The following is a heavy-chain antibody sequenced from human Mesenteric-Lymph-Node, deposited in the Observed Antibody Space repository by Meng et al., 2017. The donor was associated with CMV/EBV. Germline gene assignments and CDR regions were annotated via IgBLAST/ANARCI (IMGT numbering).Heavy chain of an antibody. CDR3: ARGIVVVPAATDAFDI. CDR1: GFTFSSYS. CDR2: ISIRSDYI. D-gene: IGHD2-2*01. V-gene: IGHV3-21*01. Sequence: GGSLRLSCAASGFTFSSYSMNWVRQAPGKGLEWVSSISIRSDYIYYADSVKGRFTISRDNAKNSLYLQMNSLRAEDTAVYYCARGIVVVPAATDAFDIWGQGTMVTVSS. J-gene: IGHJ3*02.